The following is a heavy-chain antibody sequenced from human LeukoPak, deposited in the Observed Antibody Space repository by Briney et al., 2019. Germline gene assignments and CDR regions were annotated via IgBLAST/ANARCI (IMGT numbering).Heavy chain of an antibody. CDR3: ARARDCSSTSCRYYYYYGMDV. V-gene: IGHV4-4*07. CDR2: IYTSGST. D-gene: IGHD2-2*01. J-gene: IGHJ6*02. Sequence: PSETLSLTCTVSGGSISSYYWSWIRQPAGKGLEWIGRIYTSGSTNYNPSLKSRVTMSVDTSKNQFSLKLSSVTAADTAVYYCARARDCSSTSCRYYYYYGMDVWGQGTTVTVSS. CDR1: GGSISSYY.